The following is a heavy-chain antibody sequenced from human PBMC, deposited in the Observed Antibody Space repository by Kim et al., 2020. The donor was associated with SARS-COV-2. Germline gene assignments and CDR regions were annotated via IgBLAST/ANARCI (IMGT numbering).Heavy chain of an antibody. CDR2: IYHSGST. CDR1: GGSISSGGYS. Sequence: SETLSLTCAVSGGSISSGGYSWSWIRQPPGKGLEWIGYIYHSGSTYYNPSLKSRVTISVDRSKNQFSLKLSSVTAADTAVYYCATHNWNDAVDYWGQGTLVTVSS. CDR3: ATHNWNDAVDY. V-gene: IGHV4-30-2*01. D-gene: IGHD1-20*01. J-gene: IGHJ4*02.